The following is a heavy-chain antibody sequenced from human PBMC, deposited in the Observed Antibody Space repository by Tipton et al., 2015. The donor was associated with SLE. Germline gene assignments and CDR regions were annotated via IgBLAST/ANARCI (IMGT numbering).Heavy chain of an antibody. Sequence: TLSLTCPLSGGFISGGGYYWGWIRQPPGKGLEWIGNIYYSGSTYYNPSLNTRLTLSIGTSRNQFSLKLSSVTAADTAVYYCARMSSGWSVGAFDIWGQGRMVTVSS. CDR3: ARMSSGWSVGAFDI. J-gene: IGHJ3*02. V-gene: IGHV4-39*07. CDR1: GGFISGGGYY. CDR2: IYYSGST. D-gene: IGHD6-13*01.